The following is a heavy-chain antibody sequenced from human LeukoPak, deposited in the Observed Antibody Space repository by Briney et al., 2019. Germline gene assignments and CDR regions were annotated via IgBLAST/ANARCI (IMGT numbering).Heavy chain of an antibody. Sequence: MPGGSLRLSCAASGFTFSSYSMNWVRQAPGKGLEWVSSISSSSSYIYYADSVKGRFTISRDNSKNTLYLQMNSLRAEDTAVYYCAKENYYGSGSQYYFDYWGQGTLVTVSS. CDR1: GFTFSSYS. J-gene: IGHJ4*02. CDR3: AKENYYGSGSQYYFDY. D-gene: IGHD3-10*01. V-gene: IGHV3-21*01. CDR2: ISSSSSYI.